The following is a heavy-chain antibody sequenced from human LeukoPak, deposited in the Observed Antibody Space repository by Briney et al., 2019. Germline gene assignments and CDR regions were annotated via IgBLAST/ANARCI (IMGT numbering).Heavy chain of an antibody. V-gene: IGHV4-39*01. Sequence: SETLSLTCTVSGGSISSSSDYWGWIRQPPGKGLEWIANIYYSGSTFYNPSLKSRVTISVDTSKNQFSLKLSSVTAADTAVYYCARRTGSSSSRWFDPGGKETLVTVSS. J-gene: IGHJ5*02. CDR1: GGSISSSSDY. D-gene: IGHD6-6*01. CDR2: IYYSGST. CDR3: ARRTGSSSSRWFDP.